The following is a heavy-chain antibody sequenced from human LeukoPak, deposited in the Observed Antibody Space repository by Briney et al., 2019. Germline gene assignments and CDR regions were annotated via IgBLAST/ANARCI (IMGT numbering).Heavy chain of an antibody. D-gene: IGHD2-2*01. CDR1: GFTFSSYA. V-gene: IGHV3-23*01. Sequence: PGGSLRLSCAASGFTFSSYAMSWVRQAPGKGLEWVSAISGSGGSTYYADSVKGRFTISRDISKNTLFLQMNSLRAEDTAVYYCARHIRRCTSCYSDAFDIWGQGTMVTVSS. J-gene: IGHJ3*02. CDR3: ARHIRRCTSCYSDAFDI. CDR2: ISGSGGST.